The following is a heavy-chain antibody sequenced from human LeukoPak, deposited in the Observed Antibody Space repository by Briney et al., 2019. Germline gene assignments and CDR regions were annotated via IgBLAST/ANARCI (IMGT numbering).Heavy chain of an antibody. CDR3: ATDGAHYDIDY. D-gene: IGHD3-3*01. CDR1: GFSFSSYS. V-gene: IGHV3-33*08. J-gene: IGHJ4*02. CDR2: IWSHGRDA. Sequence: GGSLRLSCAASGFSFSSYSMNWVRQAPGKGLEWVAFIWSHGRDAYYADSVKGRFTISRDNSKNTLYLQMNSLRAEDTAVYYCATDGAHYDIDYWGQGTLVTVSS.